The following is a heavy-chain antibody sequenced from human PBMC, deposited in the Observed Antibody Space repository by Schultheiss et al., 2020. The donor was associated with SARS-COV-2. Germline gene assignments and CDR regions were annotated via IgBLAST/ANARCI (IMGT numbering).Heavy chain of an antibody. CDR3: ARPQFGDSVHYYYYPMDV. J-gene: IGHJ6*02. CDR2: IYPGDSDT. CDR1: GYSFTSYW. D-gene: IGHD4-17*01. V-gene: IGHV5-51*01. Sequence: GESLKISCKGSGYSFTSYWIGWVRQMPGKGLEWMGIIYPGDSDTRYSPSFQGQVTISADKSISTAYLQWSSLKASDTAMYYCARPQFGDSVHYYYYPMDVWGRGTTVTVSS.